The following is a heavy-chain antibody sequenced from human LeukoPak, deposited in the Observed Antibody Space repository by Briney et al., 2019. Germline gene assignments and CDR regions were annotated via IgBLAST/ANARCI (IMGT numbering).Heavy chain of an antibody. CDR2: IIPIYGRA. J-gene: IGHJ4*02. D-gene: IGHD3-3*01. Sequence: ASVKVSCKASGGSFTSYGISWVRQAPGQGLEWMGKIIPIYGRANYGQKFQGRATITADELTTTSYMELSSLTAEDMAVYYCAAGGAYEFRDDYWGQGTLVTVSS. CDR1: GGSFTSYG. CDR3: AAGGAYEFRDDY. V-gene: IGHV1-69*13.